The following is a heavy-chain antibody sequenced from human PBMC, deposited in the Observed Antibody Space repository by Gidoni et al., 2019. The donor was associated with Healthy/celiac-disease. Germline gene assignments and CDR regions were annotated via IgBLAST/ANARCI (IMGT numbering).Heavy chain of an antibody. V-gene: IGHV4-34*01. CDR3: ARDYGSGSYRGLDY. Sequence: QVQLQQWGAGLLKPSETLSLTCAVYGGSFRGYYWSWIRQPPGTGLEWIGEINHSGSTNYNPSLKSRVTISVDTSKNQFSLKLSSVAAADTAVYYCARDYGSGSYRGLDYWGQGTLVTVSS. CDR2: INHSGST. J-gene: IGHJ4*02. D-gene: IGHD3-10*01. CDR1: GGSFRGYY.